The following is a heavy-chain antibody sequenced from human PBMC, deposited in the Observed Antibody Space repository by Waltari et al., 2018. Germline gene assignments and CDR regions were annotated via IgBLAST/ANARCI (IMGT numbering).Heavy chain of an antibody. J-gene: IGHJ3*02. CDR2: INHSGST. D-gene: IGHD3-3*01. CDR3: ARRRRITIFGVVIMGMVDAFDI. V-gene: IGHV4-34*01. Sequence: IGEINHSGSTNYNPSLKSRVTISVDTSKNQFSLKLSSVTAADTAVYYCARRRRITIFGVVIMGMVDAFDIWGQGTMVTVSS.